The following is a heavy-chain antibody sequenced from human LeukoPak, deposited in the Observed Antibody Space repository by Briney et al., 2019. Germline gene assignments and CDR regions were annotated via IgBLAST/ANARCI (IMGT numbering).Heavy chain of an antibody. J-gene: IGHJ4*02. CDR2: INHGGST. Sequence: PSETLALTCAVYGGPFSGYHWSWIRQPPGKGLEWIGEINHGGSTSYNPSLKTRVIISVDTSKNQFSLKLSSVTAADTAVYYCARASLYYYGSGSYQYWGQGTLVTVSS. D-gene: IGHD3-10*01. CDR3: ARASLYYYGSGSYQY. CDR1: GGPFSGYH. V-gene: IGHV4-34*01.